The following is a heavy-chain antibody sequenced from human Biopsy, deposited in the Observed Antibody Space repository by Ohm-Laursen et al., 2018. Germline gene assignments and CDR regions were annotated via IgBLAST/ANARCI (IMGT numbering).Heavy chain of an antibody. V-gene: IGHV4-59*08. J-gene: IGHJ4*02. CDR1: GDSVTKYY. CDR3: AHGSGSYYKWDF. Sequence: SDTLSLTCTVSGDSVTKYYWSWIRQPPGKGLEWIGHIYYSVMTNYNPSVRSQVTMSEDTSKKQFSLKMTSVTAADTAIYYCAHGSGSYYKWDFWGRGSLVTVSS. CDR2: IYYSVMT. D-gene: IGHD3-10*01.